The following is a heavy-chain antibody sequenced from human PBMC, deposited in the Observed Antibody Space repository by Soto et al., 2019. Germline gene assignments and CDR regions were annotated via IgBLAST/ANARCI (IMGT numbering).Heavy chain of an antibody. V-gene: IGHV4-59*08. J-gene: IGHJ5*02. CDR3: ARSATTVTTVIWFDP. CDR1: GGYISSYY. D-gene: IGHD4-17*01. Sequence: SETLSLTCTVSGGYISSYYWSWIRQPPGKGLEWIGYIYYSGSTNYNPSLKSRVTISVDTSKNQFSLKLSSVTAADTAVYYCARSATTVTTVIWFDPWGQGTLVTVSS. CDR2: IYYSGST.